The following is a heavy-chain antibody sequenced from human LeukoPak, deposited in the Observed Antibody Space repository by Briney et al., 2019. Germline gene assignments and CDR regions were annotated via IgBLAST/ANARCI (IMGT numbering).Heavy chain of an antibody. CDR2: ISSSGDYT. Sequence: GGSLRLSCSASGFTFSDYAMHWVRQAPGRGLQFVSAISSSGDYTSYSDSVKGRFTISRDNSKNTLHLQMSSLRPEDTAVYFCVKRGRTSDYAYDYWGQGTLVTVSS. J-gene: IGHJ4*02. D-gene: IGHD4-17*01. CDR3: VKRGRTSDYAYDY. CDR1: GFTFSDYA. V-gene: IGHV3-64D*06.